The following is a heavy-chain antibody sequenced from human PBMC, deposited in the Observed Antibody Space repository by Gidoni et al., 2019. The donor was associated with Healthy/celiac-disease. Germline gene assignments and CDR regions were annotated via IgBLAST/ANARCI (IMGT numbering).Heavy chain of an antibody. Sequence: EVQLVESGGGLVKPGGSLRLYCAASGFTFSSYSMNWVRQAPGKGLEWCSSISSSSSYIYYADSVKGRFTISRDNAKNSLYLQMNSLRAEDTAVYYCARHPHPYSSSWDGGWFDPWGQGTLVIVSS. D-gene: IGHD6-13*01. CDR3: ARHPHPYSSSWDGGWFDP. CDR1: GFTFSSYS. CDR2: ISSSSSYI. V-gene: IGHV3-21*01. J-gene: IGHJ5*02.